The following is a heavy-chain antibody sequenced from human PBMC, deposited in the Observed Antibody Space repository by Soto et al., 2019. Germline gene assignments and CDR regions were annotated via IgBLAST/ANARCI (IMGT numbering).Heavy chain of an antibody. CDR3: AKDRPRRTSGYFFDY. V-gene: IGHV4-31*03. Sequence: SETLSLTCTVSGGSISSGGYYWSWIRQHPGKGLEWIGYIYYSGITYYNPSLKSRVTISVDNSKNTVSLHMNSLRAEDTALYYCAKDRPRRTSGYFFDYWGQGTPVTAPQ. CDR1: GGSISSGGYY. D-gene: IGHD1-1*01. CDR2: IYYSGIT. J-gene: IGHJ4*02.